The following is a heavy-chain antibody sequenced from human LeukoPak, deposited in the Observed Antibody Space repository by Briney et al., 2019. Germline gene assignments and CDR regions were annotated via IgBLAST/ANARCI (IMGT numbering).Heavy chain of an antibody. J-gene: IGHJ3*02. Sequence: SETLSLTCTVSGGSISSSSYYWGWIRQPPGKGLEWIGSIYYSGSTYYNPSLKSRVTISVDTSKNQFSLKLSSVTAADTAVYYCARHGDYYDSSGLRRGAFDIWGQGTMVTVSS. V-gene: IGHV4-39*01. CDR3: ARHGDYYDSSGLRRGAFDI. D-gene: IGHD3-22*01. CDR1: GGSISSSSYY. CDR2: IYYSGST.